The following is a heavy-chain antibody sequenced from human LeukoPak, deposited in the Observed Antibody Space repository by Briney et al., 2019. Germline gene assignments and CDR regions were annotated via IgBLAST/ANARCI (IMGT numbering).Heavy chain of an antibody. V-gene: IGHV3-74*01. CDR1: GFTFSSYW. CDR3: AKVYFTTRAY. CDR2: INGDGSNT. D-gene: IGHD3-22*01. J-gene: IGHJ4*02. Sequence: PGGSLRLSCAASGFTFSSYWMHWVRQAPGKGLVWVSRINGDGSNTSYADSVKGRFMISRDNAKNTLYLQMNSLRAEDTAVYYCAKVYFTTRAYWGQGTLVTVSS.